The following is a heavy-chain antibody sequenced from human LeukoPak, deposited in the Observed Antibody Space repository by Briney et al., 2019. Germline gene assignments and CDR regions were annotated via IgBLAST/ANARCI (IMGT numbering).Heavy chain of an antibody. CDR2: INPNSGGT. Sequence: ASVKVSCKASGYTFTGYYMHWVRQAPGQGLEWMGWINPNSGGTNYAQKFQGWVTMTRDTSISTAYMELSRLRSDDTAVYYCARENRSQYSSSLPLDYWGQGTLVTVSS. J-gene: IGHJ4*02. V-gene: IGHV1-2*04. D-gene: IGHD6-13*01. CDR3: ARENRSQYSSSLPLDY. CDR1: GYTFTGYY.